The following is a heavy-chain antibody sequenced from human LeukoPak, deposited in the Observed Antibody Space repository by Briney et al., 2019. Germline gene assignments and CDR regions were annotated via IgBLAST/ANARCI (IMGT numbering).Heavy chain of an antibody. CDR1: GFTFSNVW. V-gene: IGHV3-15*01. J-gene: IGHJ4*02. CDR3: TTYGDYEGLIDY. D-gene: IGHD4-17*01. Sequence: GGSLRLSCAASGFTFSNVWMSWVRQAPGKGLEWVGRIKSKTDGGTTDYVAPVKGRFTISRDDSKNTLYLQMNSLKTEDTAVYYCTTYGDYEGLIDYWGQGTLVTVSS. CDR2: IKSKTDGGTT.